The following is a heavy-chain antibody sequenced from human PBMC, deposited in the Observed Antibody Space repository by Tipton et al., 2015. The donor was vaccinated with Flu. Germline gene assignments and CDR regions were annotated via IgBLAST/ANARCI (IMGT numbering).Heavy chain of an antibody. V-gene: IGHV4-38-2*01. CDR3: ARRDYSNYVSDPKSWFDP. CDR1: GYSISSDYH. D-gene: IGHD4-11*01. Sequence: TLSLTCGVSGYSISSDYHWGWIRQFPGKRLEWIGTVSRSGSTVYNPSLTSRVTISIDRSKNQFSLNLKSVTAADLAVYYCARRDYSNYVSDPKSWFDPWGQGTLVAVSS. CDR2: VSRSGST. J-gene: IGHJ5*02.